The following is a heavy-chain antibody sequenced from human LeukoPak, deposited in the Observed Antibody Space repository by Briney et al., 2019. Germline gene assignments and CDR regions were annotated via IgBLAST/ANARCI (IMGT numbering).Heavy chain of an antibody. CDR2: INPSGGST. Sequence: ASVNVSCKASGYTSTSYYMHWVRQAPGQGLEWMGIINPSGGSTSYAQKFQGRVTMTRDTSTSTVYMKLSSLRSEDTAVYYCARDLRGYSYYYGMDVWGQGTTVTVSS. V-gene: IGHV1-46*01. J-gene: IGHJ6*02. D-gene: IGHD5-12*01. CDR1: GYTSTSYY. CDR3: ARDLRGYSYYYGMDV.